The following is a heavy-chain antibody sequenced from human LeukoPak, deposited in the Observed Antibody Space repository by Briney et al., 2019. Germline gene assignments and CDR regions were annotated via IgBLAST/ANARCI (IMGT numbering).Heavy chain of an antibody. CDR3: ATNAYCGGDCLG. V-gene: IGHV4-31*03. CDR1: GGSISSGGYY. D-gene: IGHD2-21*02. Sequence: PSETLSPTCTVSGGSISSGGYYWSWIRHHPGKGLEWIGYIYYSGSTYYNPSLKSRVTISVDTSKNQFSLKLSSVTAADTAVYYCATNAYCGGDCLGWGQGALVTVSS. J-gene: IGHJ4*02. CDR2: IYYSGST.